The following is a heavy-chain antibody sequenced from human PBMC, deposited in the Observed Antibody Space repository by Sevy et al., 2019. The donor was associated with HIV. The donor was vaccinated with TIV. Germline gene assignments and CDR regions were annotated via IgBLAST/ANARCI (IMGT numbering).Heavy chain of an antibody. CDR3: ARDLPPSATVAPHFDH. V-gene: IGHV3-48*03. D-gene: IGHD2-21*01. CDR2: IRQSGDTT. J-gene: IGHJ4*02. Sequence: EGSLRLSCAASGFSFSSYEMNWVRQAPGKGLEWVSSIRQSGDTTYYSDSVKGRFTISRDNAKNSLYLQMSSLRAEDTAVYYCARDLPPSATVAPHFDHWGQGTLVTVSS. CDR1: GFSFSSYE.